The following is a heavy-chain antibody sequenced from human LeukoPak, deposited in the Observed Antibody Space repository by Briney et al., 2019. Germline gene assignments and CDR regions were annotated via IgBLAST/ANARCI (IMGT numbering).Heavy chain of an antibody. V-gene: IGHV1-46*01. Sequence: ASVKVSCKASGYTFTSYYMHWVRQAPGQGLEWMGIINPSGGSTSYAQKFQGRVTMTRDTSTGTVYMELSSLRSEDTAVYYCARERDRGYYDSSGPLVRKGAFDIWGQGTMVTASS. J-gene: IGHJ3*02. CDR2: INPSGGST. D-gene: IGHD3-22*01. CDR3: ARERDRGYYDSSGPLVRKGAFDI. CDR1: GYTFTSYY.